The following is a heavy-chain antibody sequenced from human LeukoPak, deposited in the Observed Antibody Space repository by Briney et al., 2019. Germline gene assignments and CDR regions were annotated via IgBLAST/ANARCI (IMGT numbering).Heavy chain of an antibody. Sequence: GGSLRLSCAASGVTFSTYGMHWVRQAPGKGLEWVAVISYDGSNKYYADSVKSRFTTSRDNSKNTLYLQIHSLRAEDTAVYYCAKGQGVVVTAKKRLVDPLFDYWGQGTLVTVSS. CDR1: GVTFSTYG. J-gene: IGHJ4*02. CDR2: ISYDGSNK. V-gene: IGHV3-30*18. CDR3: AKGQGVVVTAKKRLVDPLFDY. D-gene: IGHD2-21*02.